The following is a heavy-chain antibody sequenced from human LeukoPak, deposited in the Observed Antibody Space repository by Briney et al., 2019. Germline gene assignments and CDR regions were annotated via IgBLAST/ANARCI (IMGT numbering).Heavy chain of an antibody. D-gene: IGHD3-9*01. CDR3: ARDLGYYDIVTGYYIGYFDS. Sequence: ASVKVSCEASGYTFTGYYMHWVRQAPGQGLEWMGWINPNTGDTNYAQKFQGRVTMTRDTSISTAYMELSRLRSDDTAVYYCARDLGYYDIVTGYYIGYFDSCGQGTLVTVSS. CDR1: GYTFTGYY. CDR2: INPNTGDT. J-gene: IGHJ4*02. V-gene: IGHV1-2*02.